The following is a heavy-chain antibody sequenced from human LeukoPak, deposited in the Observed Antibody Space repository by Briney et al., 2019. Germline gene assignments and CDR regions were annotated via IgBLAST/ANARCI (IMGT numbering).Heavy chain of an antibody. D-gene: IGHD3-10*01. V-gene: IGHV3-33*06. J-gene: IGHJ4*02. CDR1: GFTFSNYG. CDR2: IWYDGSNT. CDR3: AKDGEN. Sequence: GGSLRLSCAASGFTFSNYGMHWVRQAPGKGLEWVAVIWYDGSNTYYADSVKGRFTTSRDNSKNTLYLQMNSLRAEDTAVYYCAKDGENWGQGTLVTASS.